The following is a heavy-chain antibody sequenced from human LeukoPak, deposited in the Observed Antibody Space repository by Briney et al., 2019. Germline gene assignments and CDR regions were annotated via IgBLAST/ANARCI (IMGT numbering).Heavy chain of an antibody. D-gene: IGHD3-22*01. V-gene: IGHV1-69-2*01. J-gene: IGHJ4*02. CDR3: ARSPEMRSSGYYYAIDY. Sequence: ATVKISCKVSGYTFTDYYMHWVQQAPGKGLEWMGLVDPEDGETIYAEKFQGRVTITADTSTDTAYMELSSLRSEDTAVYYCARSPEMRSSGYYYAIDYWGQGTLVTVSS. CDR1: GYTFTDYY. CDR2: VDPEDGET.